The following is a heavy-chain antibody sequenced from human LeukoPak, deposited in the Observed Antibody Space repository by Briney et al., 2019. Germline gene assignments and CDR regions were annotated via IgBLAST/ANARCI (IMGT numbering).Heavy chain of an antibody. CDR2: IRSKAYGGTT. CDR3: TSTFEGATTTYYFDY. Sequence: PGGSLRLSCAASGFTFSSYWMSWVRQAPGKGLEWVGFIRSKAYGGTTEYAASVKGRFTISRDDSKSIAYLQMNSLKTEDTAVYYCTSTFEGATTTYYFDYWGQGTLVTVSS. J-gene: IGHJ4*02. D-gene: IGHD1-26*01. CDR1: GFTFSSYW. V-gene: IGHV3-49*04.